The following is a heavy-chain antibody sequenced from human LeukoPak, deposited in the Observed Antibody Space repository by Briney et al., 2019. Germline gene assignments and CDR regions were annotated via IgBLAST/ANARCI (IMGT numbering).Heavy chain of an antibody. CDR2: ISYDGSNK. Sequence: GGSLRLSCAASGFTFSSYAMHWVRQAPGKGLEWVAVISYDGSNKYYADSVKGRFTISRDNSKNTLYLQMNSLRAEDTAVYYCASDSSGWYYWGQGTLVTVSS. J-gene: IGHJ4*02. V-gene: IGHV3-30-3*01. CDR3: ASDSSGWYY. D-gene: IGHD6-19*01. CDR1: GFTFSSYA.